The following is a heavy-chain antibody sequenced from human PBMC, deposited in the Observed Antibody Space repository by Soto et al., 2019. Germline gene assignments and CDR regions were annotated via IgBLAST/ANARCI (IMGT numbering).Heavy chain of an antibody. D-gene: IGHD2-21*02. V-gene: IGHV1-69*13. J-gene: IGHJ4*02. CDR2: IIPIFGTA. Sequence: GASVKVSCKASGGTFSSYAISWVRQAPGQGLEWMGGIIPIFGTANYAQKFQGRVTITADESTSTAYMELSSLRSEDTAVYYCARDRGVFCGGDCYYVLHYWGQGTLVTVSS. CDR3: ARDRGVFCGGDCYYVLHY. CDR1: GGTFSSYA.